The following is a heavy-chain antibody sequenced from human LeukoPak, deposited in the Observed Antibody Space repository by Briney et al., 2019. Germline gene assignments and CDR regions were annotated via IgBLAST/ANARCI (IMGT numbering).Heavy chain of an antibody. Sequence: SETLSLTCAVSGYSINSGYYWGWIRQPPGKGLERIGSIYHSGSTYYNPSLKSRVTISVDTSKNQFSLKLSSVTAADTAVYYCARGNSCSSTSCYAGYYYYGMDVWGKGTTVTVSS. V-gene: IGHV4-38-2*01. D-gene: IGHD2-2*01. CDR2: IYHSGST. J-gene: IGHJ6*04. CDR1: GYSINSGYY. CDR3: ARGNSCSSTSCYAGYYYYGMDV.